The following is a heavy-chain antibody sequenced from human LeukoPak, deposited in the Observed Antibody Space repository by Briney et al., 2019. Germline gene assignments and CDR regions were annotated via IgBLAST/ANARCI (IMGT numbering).Heavy chain of an antibody. Sequence: ASVKVSCKASGGTFSSYAISWVRQAPGQGLEWMGWLSAYNGNTNYAQKLQGRVTMTTDTSTSTAYMELRSLRSDDTAVYYCARVLTPWQQLVLDAFDIWGQGTMVTVSS. CDR1: GGTFSSYA. V-gene: IGHV1-18*01. J-gene: IGHJ3*02. CDR2: LSAYNGNT. CDR3: ARVLTPWQQLVLDAFDI. D-gene: IGHD6-13*01.